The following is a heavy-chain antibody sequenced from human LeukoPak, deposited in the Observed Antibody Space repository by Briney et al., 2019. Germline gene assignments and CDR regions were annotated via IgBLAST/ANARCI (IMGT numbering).Heavy chain of an antibody. CDR1: GYTFTSYD. V-gene: IGHV1-8*01. CDR2: MNPNSGNT. CDR3: ARLSAISSVAGTSYWYFDL. J-gene: IGHJ2*01. Sequence: PGASVKVSCKASGYTFTSYDINWVRQATGQGLEWMGWMNPNSGNTGYAQKFQGRVTMTRNTSISTAYMELSSLRSEDTAVYYCARLSAISSVAGTSYWYFDLWGRGTLVTVSS. D-gene: IGHD6-19*01.